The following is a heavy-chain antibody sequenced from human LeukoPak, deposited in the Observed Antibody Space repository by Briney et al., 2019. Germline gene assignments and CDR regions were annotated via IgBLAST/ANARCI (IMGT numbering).Heavy chain of an antibody. J-gene: IGHJ4*02. CDR2: INPNSGGT. D-gene: IGHD4-11*01. CDR1: GYTFTGYY. Sequence: GASVKVPCKASGYTFTGYYIHWVRQAPGQGLEWVGWINPNSGGTNYAQKFQGRVTMTRDTSISTAYMELSRLTSDDTAVYYCARDKGIYSNYLDYWGQGTLVTVSS. V-gene: IGHV1-2*02. CDR3: ARDKGIYSNYLDY.